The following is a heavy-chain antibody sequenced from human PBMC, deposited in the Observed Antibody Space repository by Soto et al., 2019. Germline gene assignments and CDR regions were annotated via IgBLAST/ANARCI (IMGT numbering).Heavy chain of an antibody. V-gene: IGHV1-2*02. D-gene: IGHD2-15*01. CDR2: INPNSGGT. CDR3: ATDCSGGSCNFDY. Sequence: ASVKVSCKASGYTFTGYYMHWVRQAPGQGLEWMGWINPNSGGTNYAQKFQGRVTMTRDTSISTAYMELSRLRSDDTAVYYCATDCSGGSCNFDYWGQGTLVTVSS. CDR1: GYTFTGYY. J-gene: IGHJ4*02.